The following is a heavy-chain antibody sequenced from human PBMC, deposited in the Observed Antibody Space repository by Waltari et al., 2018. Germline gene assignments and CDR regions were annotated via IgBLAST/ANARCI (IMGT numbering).Heavy chain of an antibody. CDR1: GLTFDAYA. CDR2: ISWNSGSI. V-gene: IGHV3-9*01. J-gene: IGHJ4*02. D-gene: IGHD3-22*01. Sequence: EVQLVESGGGLVQPGRSLRLSCAASGLTFDAYAMHWVRQAPGKGLEWVSGISWNSGSIGYADSVKGRFTISRDNAKNSLYLQMNSLRAEDTALYYCAKVSRLGYDSSYFDYWGQGTLVTVSS. CDR3: AKVSRLGYDSSYFDY.